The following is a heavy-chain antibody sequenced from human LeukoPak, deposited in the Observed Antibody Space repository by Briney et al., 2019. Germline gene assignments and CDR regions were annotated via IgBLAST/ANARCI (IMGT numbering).Heavy chain of an antibody. CDR3: AIWIRGGTAMVAFDY. J-gene: IGHJ4*02. Sequence: GGSLRLSCVASGFTFTSYGMHWVRQAPGKGLEWVAFIRYGGSYNYADSVKGRFTISRDNSQNTLYLQMNSLRAEDTAVYYCAIWIRGGTAMVAFDYWGQGTLVTVSS. CDR1: GFTFTSYG. CDR2: IRYGGSY. D-gene: IGHD5-18*01. V-gene: IGHV3-30*02.